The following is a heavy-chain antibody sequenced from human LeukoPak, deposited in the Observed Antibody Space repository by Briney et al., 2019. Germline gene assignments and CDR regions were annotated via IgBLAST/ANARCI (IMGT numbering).Heavy chain of an antibody. Sequence: GGSLRLSCAASGFTFSSYKMNWVRQAPGKGLEWVSYISSSGSTIYYADSVKGRFTISRDNAKNSLYLKMNSLRAEDTAVYYCARDCGGGSCYGPYDAFDIWGQGTMVTVSS. CDR2: ISSSGSTI. V-gene: IGHV3-48*03. CDR3: ARDCGGGSCYGPYDAFDI. D-gene: IGHD2-15*01. CDR1: GFTFSSYK. J-gene: IGHJ3*02.